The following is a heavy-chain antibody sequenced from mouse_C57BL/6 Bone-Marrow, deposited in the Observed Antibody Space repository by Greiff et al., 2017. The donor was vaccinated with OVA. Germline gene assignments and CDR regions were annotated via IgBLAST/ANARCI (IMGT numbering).Heavy chain of an antibody. J-gene: IGHJ3*01. CDR2: IHPNSGST. V-gene: IGHV1-64*01. Sequence: VQLQQPGAELVKPGASVKLSCKASGYTFTSYWMHWVKQRPGQGLEWIGMIHPNSGSTNYNEKFKSKATLTVDKSYSTAYMQLSSLTSEDSAVSYCASSLLITTVEAWFAYWGQGTLVTVSA. CDR3: ASSLLITTVEAWFAY. D-gene: IGHD1-1*01. CDR1: GYTFTSYW.